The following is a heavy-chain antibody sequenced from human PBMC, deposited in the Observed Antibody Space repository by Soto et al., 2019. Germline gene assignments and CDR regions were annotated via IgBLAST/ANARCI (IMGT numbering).Heavy chain of an antibody. CDR1: GGSISSYY. Sequence: PSTTLSLTCTVSGGSISSYYWSWIRQPPGQGLEWIGEIYYTGSTNYNPSLNSRVTISLDKSEKQISLKVTSLTAADTAVYYCASRDPGTSVDYWGQGTLVTSPQ. V-gene: IGHV4-59*08. CDR3: ASRDPGTSVDY. D-gene: IGHD1-7*01. J-gene: IGHJ4*02. CDR2: IYYTGST.